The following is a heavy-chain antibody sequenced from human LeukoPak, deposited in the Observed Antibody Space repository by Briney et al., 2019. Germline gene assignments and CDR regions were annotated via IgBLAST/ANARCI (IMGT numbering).Heavy chain of an antibody. Sequence: EASVKVSCKASGYTFTSYGISWVRQAPGQGLEWMGWINAYNGNTNYAQKLQGRVTMATDTSTSTAYMELRSLRSDDTAVYYCARKKWTTIPPNHYGMDVWGQGTTVTVSS. CDR1: GYTFTSYG. J-gene: IGHJ6*02. V-gene: IGHV1-18*01. D-gene: IGHD5-12*01. CDR2: INAYNGNT. CDR3: ARKKWTTIPPNHYGMDV.